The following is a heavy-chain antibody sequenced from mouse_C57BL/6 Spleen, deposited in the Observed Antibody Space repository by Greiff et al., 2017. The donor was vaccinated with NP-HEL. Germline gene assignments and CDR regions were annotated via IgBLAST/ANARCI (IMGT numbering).Heavy chain of an antibody. CDR1: GYTFTDHT. CDR3: ARPLREGYCDY. J-gene: IGHJ2*01. V-gene: IGHV1-78*01. CDR2: IYPRDGST. Sequence: VKLQESDAELVKPGASVKISCKVSGYTFTDHTIHWMKQRPEQGMEWIGYIYPRDGSTKYNETFKGKATLTADKSSSTAYMQLNSLTSEDSAVYFCARPLREGYCDYWGKGTTLTVSS.